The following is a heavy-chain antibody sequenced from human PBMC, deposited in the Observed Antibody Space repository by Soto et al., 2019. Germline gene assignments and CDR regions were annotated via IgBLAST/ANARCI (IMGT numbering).Heavy chain of an antibody. D-gene: IGHD6-25*01. CDR1: GGTFSSYA. V-gene: IGHV1-69*01. CDR3: ARALPRSLYSSGWFDT. CDR2: IIPIFGTA. J-gene: IGHJ5*02. Sequence: QVQLVQSGAEVQKPGSSVKVSCTASGGTFSSYAISWVRQAPGQGLEWMVGIIPIFGTANYAQKFQGRVTITADESTSTAYMELSSLRSEDTAVYYCARALPRSLYSSGWFDTWGQGPLVTVSS.